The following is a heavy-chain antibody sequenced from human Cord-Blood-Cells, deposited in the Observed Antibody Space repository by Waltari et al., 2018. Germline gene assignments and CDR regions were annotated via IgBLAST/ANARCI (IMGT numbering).Heavy chain of an antibody. Sequence: QVQLVESGGGVVQPGRSLRLPCAVSGFTFSTYDMHWVRQAPGKGLGGVAVISYDGSNKYYADSVKGRFTISRDNSKNTLYLQMNSLRAEDTAVYYCARAAVATWYFDYWGQGTLVTVSS. CDR1: GFTFSTYD. CDR2: ISYDGSNK. J-gene: IGHJ4*02. CDR3: ARAAVATWYFDY. D-gene: IGHD5-12*01. V-gene: IGHV3-30-3*01.